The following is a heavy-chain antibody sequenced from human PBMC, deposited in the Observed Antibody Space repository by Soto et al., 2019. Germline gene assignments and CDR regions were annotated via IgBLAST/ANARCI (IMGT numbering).Heavy chain of an antibody. CDR3: ARACEPEYSSAILFDI. Sequence: GGSLRLSCAASGFTFSSYSMNWVRQAPGKGLEWVSSISSSSSYIYYADSVKGRFTISRDNAKNSLYLQMNGLRAEDTAVYYCARACEPEYSSAILFDIWGQGSLVTVSS. CDR1: GFTFSSYS. J-gene: IGHJ4*02. D-gene: IGHD5-18*01. V-gene: IGHV3-21*01. CDR2: ISSSSSYI.